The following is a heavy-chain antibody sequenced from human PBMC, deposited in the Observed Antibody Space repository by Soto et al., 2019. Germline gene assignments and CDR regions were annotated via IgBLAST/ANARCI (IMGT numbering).Heavy chain of an antibody. CDR2: IIPFQNRT. Sequence: QVQLVQSGAEVQRPGSSVKVSCKASGGTFSNYIISWVRQAPGQGLEWMGKIIPFQNRTDYARNFQGRVTITADKSTSTAYMELSSLRSADTAVYYCANLVVTISSYQYFYGMDVWGQGTTVTVSS. D-gene: IGHD2-2*01. J-gene: IGHJ6*02. CDR1: GGTFSNYI. V-gene: IGHV1-69*02. CDR3: ANLVVTISSYQYFYGMDV.